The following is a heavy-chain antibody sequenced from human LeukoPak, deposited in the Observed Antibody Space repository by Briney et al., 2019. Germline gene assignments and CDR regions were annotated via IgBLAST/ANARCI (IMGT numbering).Heavy chain of an antibody. D-gene: IGHD6-6*01. CDR1: GGSISSGGYS. J-gene: IGHJ4*02. CDR3: ARGRSPFFLAARPFDY. CDR2: INHSGST. Sequence: SETLSLTCAVSGGSISSGGYSWSWIRQPPGKGLEWIGEINHSGSTNYNPSLKSRVTISVDTSKNQFSLKLSSVTAADTAVYYCARGRSPFFLAARPFDYWGQGTLVTVSS. V-gene: IGHV4-34*01.